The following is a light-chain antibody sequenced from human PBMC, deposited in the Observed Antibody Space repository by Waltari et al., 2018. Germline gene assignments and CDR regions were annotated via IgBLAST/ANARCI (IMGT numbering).Light chain of an antibody. CDR3: QQYNLYSET. CDR2: KAS. J-gene: IGKJ1*01. CDR1: QGVNIW. Sequence: DIKLTQFPSTLSASVGASSPITCRASQGVNIWLAWYQQKPGKAPKLLIYKASILESGVPSRFSGSGSGTEFTLTISSLQPDDIATYYCQQYNLYSETFGQGTKVEIK. V-gene: IGKV1-5*03.